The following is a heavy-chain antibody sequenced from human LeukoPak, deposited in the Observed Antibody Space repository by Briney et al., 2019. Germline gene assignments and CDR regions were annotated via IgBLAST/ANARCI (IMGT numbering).Heavy chain of an antibody. D-gene: IGHD6-13*01. CDR3: ATSSSSWYYFDY. V-gene: IGHV3-23*01. J-gene: IGHJ4*02. CDR1: GFTFSSYS. CDR2: ISGSGGST. Sequence: PGGSLRLSCAASGFTFSSYSMNWVRQAPGKGLEWFSAISGSGGSTYYADSVKGRFTISRDNSKNTLYLQMNSLRAEDTAVYYCATSSSSWYYFDYWGQGTLVTVSS.